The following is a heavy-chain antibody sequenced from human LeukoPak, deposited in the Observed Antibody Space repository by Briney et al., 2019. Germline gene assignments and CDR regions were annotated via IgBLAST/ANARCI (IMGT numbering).Heavy chain of an antibody. CDR3: ARASRPDHYFDY. CDR1: GYTFTSYY. V-gene: IGHV1-46*01. D-gene: IGHD6-6*01. J-gene: IGHJ4*02. Sequence: ASVKVSCKASGYTFTSYYMHWVRQAPGQGLEGMGIINPSGGSTSYEQKFQGRVTMTRETSTSTVYMELSSLRSEDTAVYYCARASRPDHYFDYWGQGTLVTVSS. CDR2: INPSGGST.